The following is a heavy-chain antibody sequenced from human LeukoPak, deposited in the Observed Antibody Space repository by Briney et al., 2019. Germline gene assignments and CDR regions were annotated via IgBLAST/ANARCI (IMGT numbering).Heavy chain of an antibody. J-gene: IGHJ4*02. Sequence: ASVNVSCKASGHTFTSYDINWVRQATGQGLEWMGWMNPNSGNTGYAQKFQGRVTMTRNTSISTAYMELSSLRSEDTAVYYCARVVVRGVMCIGYWGQGTLVTVSS. CDR3: ARVVVRGVMCIGY. CDR1: GHTFTSYD. V-gene: IGHV1-8*01. D-gene: IGHD3-10*01. CDR2: MNPNSGNT.